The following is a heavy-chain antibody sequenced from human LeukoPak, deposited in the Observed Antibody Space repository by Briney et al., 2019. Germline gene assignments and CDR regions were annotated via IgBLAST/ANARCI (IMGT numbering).Heavy chain of an antibody. CDR2: INWNSVSA. D-gene: IGHD3-22*01. CDR1: GFTFDDYA. CDR3: AKGARSSSGYTTD. V-gene: IGHV3-9*01. Sequence: GGSLRLSCVASGFTFDDYAMHWVRQAPGKGLEWVAGINWNSVSAVYAASLKGRLTISRDNAKNSLFLQMNSLKTEDTAFYYCAKGARSSSGYTTDWGQGILVTVSS. J-gene: IGHJ4*02.